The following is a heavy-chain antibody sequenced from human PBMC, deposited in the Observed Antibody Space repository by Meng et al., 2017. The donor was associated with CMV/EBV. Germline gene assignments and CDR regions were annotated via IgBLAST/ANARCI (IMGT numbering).Heavy chain of an antibody. CDR1: GGSISSSSYY. V-gene: IGHV4-39*01. D-gene: IGHD1-26*01. Sequence: ESLKISCPVSGGSISSSSYYWGWIRQPPGKGLEWIGSIYYSGSTYYNPSLKSRVTISVDTSKNQFSLKLSSVTAADTAVYYCARRHSGSYYFDPWGQGTLVTVSS. J-gene: IGHJ5*02. CDR2: IYYSGST. CDR3: ARRHSGSYYFDP.